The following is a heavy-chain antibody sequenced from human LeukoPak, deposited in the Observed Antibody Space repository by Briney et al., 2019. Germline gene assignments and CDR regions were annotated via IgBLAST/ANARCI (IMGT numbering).Heavy chain of an antibody. CDR2: ISAYNGNT. CDR3: ARDKYCSSTSCYSGFYYYYYMDV. J-gene: IGHJ6*03. Sequence: ASVKVSCKASGYTFTSYGISWVRQAPGQGLAWMGWISAYNGNTNYAQKLQGRVTMTTDTSTSTAYMELRSLRSDDTAVYYCARDKYCSSTSCYSGFYYYYYMDVWGKGTTVTVSS. D-gene: IGHD2-2*02. V-gene: IGHV1-18*01. CDR1: GYTFTSYG.